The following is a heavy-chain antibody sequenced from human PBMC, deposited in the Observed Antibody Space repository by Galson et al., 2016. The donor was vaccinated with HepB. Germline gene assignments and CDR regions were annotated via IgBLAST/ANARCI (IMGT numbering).Heavy chain of an antibody. CDR3: ARMFPLYSSGWYVRGDGWFDS. Sequence: SLRLSCAASGFTFSTYAMSWVRQAPGKGLEWVSGISGDGRTINYADSVKGRFTISRGNAKNSLYLHMNSLTGEDTAVYYCARMFPLYSSGWYVRGDGWFDSWGQGTLVTVSS. CDR2: ISGDGRTI. V-gene: IGHV3-23*01. D-gene: IGHD6-19*01. CDR1: GFTFSTYA. J-gene: IGHJ5*01.